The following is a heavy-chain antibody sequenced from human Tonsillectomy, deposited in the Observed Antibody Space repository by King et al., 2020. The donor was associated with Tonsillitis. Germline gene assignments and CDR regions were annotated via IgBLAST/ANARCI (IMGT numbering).Heavy chain of an antibody. V-gene: IGHV3-30*03. J-gene: IGHJ4*02. CDR3: ATTPSPGRRLPEFYFDY. Sequence: VQLVESGGGVVQPGRSLRLSCAASGFTFSSYGMHWVRQAPGKGLEWVAVISYDGSNKYYADSVKGRFTISRDNSKNTLYLQMNSLRAEDTAVYYCATTPSPGRRLPEFYFDYWGQGTLVTVSS. CDR2: ISYDGSNK. CDR1: GFTFSSYG. D-gene: IGHD5-18*01.